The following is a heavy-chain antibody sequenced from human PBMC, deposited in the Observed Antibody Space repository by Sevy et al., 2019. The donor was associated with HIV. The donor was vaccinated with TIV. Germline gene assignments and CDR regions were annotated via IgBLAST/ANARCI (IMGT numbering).Heavy chain of an antibody. V-gene: IGHV1-69*06. Sequence: ASVKVSCKASGGTFSSYAISWVRQAPGQGLEWMGGIIPTFGTANYAQKFQGRVTITADKSTSTAYMELSSLRSEDTAVYYCARVGSGWYREDYYYYMDVWGKGTTVTVSS. J-gene: IGHJ6*03. CDR3: ARVGSGWYREDYYYYMDV. CDR1: GGTFSSYA. D-gene: IGHD6-19*01. CDR2: IIPTFGTA.